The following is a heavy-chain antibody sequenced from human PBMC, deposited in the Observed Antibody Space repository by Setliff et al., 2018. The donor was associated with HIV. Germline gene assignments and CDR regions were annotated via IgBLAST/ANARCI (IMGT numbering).Heavy chain of an antibody. J-gene: IGHJ4*01. CDR2: ISAAGTI. CDR1: GGSISSYY. Sequence: SETLSLTCTVSGGSISSYYWSWIRQPAGKRLEFIGRISAAGTINYNPSLRSRVTLSVDTSENQFSLTANSVTAADTAMYFCARDEGRATGSWWDQSASWYLDYWGHGILVTVSS. V-gene: IGHV4-4*07. D-gene: IGHD6-13*01. CDR3: ARDEGRATGSWWDQSASWYLDY.